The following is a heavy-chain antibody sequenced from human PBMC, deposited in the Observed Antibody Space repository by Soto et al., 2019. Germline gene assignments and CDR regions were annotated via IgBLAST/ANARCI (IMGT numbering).Heavy chain of an antibody. CDR1: GGSISSSSYY. Sequence: QLQLQESGPGLVKPSETLSLTCTVSGGSISSSSYYWGWIRQPPGKGLEWIGSIYYSGSTYYNPSLKSRVTISLDTSKNHFSLRLSSVTAADTAVYYCARLYYYDTSVFSWGQGTLVTVSS. CDR3: ARLYYYDTSVFS. D-gene: IGHD3-22*01. V-gene: IGHV4-39*01. J-gene: IGHJ5*02. CDR2: IYYSGST.